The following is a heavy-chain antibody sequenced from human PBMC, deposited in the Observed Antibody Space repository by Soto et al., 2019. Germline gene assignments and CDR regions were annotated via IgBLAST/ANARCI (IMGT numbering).Heavy chain of an antibody. J-gene: IGHJ4*02. D-gene: IGHD3-22*01. CDR1: GGSISSRTYH. CDR3: ARHSSSGIDY. V-gene: IGHV4-39*01. CDR2: IYYDGYT. Sequence: QLQLQESGPGLVKPSETLSLTCTVSGGSISSRTYHWAWIRQPPGKGLEWVGNIYYDGYTYYNPSLKSRVTISIDTSKDQFSLKVTSVTAADTAMYYCARHSSSGIDYWGQGTLVTVSS.